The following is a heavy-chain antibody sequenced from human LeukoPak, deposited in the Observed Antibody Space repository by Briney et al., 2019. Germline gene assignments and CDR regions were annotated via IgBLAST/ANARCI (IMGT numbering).Heavy chain of an antibody. V-gene: IGHV1-2*02. D-gene: IGHD4-17*01. Sequence: ASVKVSCKASGYTFTGHYMHWVRQAPGQGLGWMGWINPNSGGTNYAQKFQGRVTMTRDTSISTAYMELSRLRSDDTAVYYCARNYGDYALYYYYYYMDVWGKGTTVTVSS. CDR3: ARNYGDYALYYYYYYMDV. CDR1: GYTFTGHY. CDR2: INPNSGGT. J-gene: IGHJ6*03.